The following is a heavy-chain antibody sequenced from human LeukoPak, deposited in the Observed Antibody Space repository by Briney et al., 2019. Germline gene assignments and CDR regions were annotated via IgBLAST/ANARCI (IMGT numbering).Heavy chain of an antibody. D-gene: IGHD2-21*02. CDR1: GFTFDDYA. Sequence: PGRSLRLSCAASGFTFDDYAMHWVRQAPGKGLEWVSGISWNSGSIGYADSVKGRFTISRDNAKNSLYLQMNSLRAEDTALYYCAKDLRGHIVVVTATSGVAFDYWGQGTLVTVSS. CDR2: ISWNSGSI. V-gene: IGHV3-9*01. CDR3: AKDLRGHIVVVTATSGVAFDY. J-gene: IGHJ4*02.